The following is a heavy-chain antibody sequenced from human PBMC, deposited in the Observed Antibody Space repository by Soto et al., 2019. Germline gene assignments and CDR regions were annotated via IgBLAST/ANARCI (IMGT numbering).Heavy chain of an antibody. CDR3: ERAQGVAARNGFAY. D-gene: IGHD6-6*01. J-gene: IGHJ4*02. Sequence: GASVKVSCKASGYTFTGYYMHWVRQAPGQGLEWMGWINPNSGGTNYAQKFQGRVTMTRDTSISTAYMELSRLRSDDTAVYYCERAQGVAARNGFAYRGQGTLVTVS. V-gene: IGHV1-2*02. CDR2: INPNSGGT. CDR1: GYTFTGYY.